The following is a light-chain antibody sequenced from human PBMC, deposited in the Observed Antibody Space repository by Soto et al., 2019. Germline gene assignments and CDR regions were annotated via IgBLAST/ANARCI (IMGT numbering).Light chain of an antibody. CDR3: QQYNNYPIT. V-gene: IGKV1-5*01. J-gene: IGKJ1*01. CDR2: DAS. CDR1: ESIRTW. Sequence: DIPMTQSPTTLSASIGDRVTITCRASESIRTWLAWYQHKPGKAPKFLIYDASTLEGWVPSRFRGSGSGTEFTLTIISLQPDDFATYYCQQYNNYPITFGQGTKVEIK.